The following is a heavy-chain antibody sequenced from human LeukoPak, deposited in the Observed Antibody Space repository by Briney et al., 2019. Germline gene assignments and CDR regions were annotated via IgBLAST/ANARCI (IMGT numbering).Heavy chain of an antibody. D-gene: IGHD3-16*02. J-gene: IGHJ3*02. CDR2: IYYSGST. CDR3: ARGWYYDYVWGSYRYPDAFDI. CDR1: GGSISSYY. Sequence: KPSETLSLTCTVSGGSISSYYWSWIRQPPGKGLGWIGYIYYSGSTNYNPSLKSRVTISVDTSKNQFSPKLSSVTAADTAVYYCARGWYYDYVWGSYRYPDAFDIWGQGTMVTVSS. V-gene: IGHV4-59*01.